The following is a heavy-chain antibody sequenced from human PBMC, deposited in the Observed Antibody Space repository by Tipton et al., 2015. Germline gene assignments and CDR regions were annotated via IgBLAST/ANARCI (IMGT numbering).Heavy chain of an antibody. CDR1: GYRFTKSW. D-gene: IGHD2-2*01. CDR2: IYPDDSDT. CDR3: ARQTNVVVDGSTKAAWFDP. J-gene: IGHJ5*02. Sequence: VQLVQSGAEVKKPGESLTISCKTSGYRFTKSWIGWVRQMPGKGLEWMGSIYPDDSDTRYSPSFQGQVTISADKSISTAYLQWSSLKASDTAIYYCARQTNVVVDGSTKAAWFDPWGQGTLVTVSS. V-gene: IGHV5-51*01.